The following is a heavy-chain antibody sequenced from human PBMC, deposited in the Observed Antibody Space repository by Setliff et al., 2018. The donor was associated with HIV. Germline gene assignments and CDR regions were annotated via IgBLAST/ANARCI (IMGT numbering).Heavy chain of an antibody. D-gene: IGHD6-6*01. CDR1: GFTFDDYT. J-gene: IGHJ4*02. CDR2: ISWDGGNT. Sequence: PGGSLRLSCAASGFTFDDYTMHWVRQAPGKGLEWVSIISWDGGNTYYADSVKGRFTISRDNSKNSLYLQMNSLRTEDTALYYCVKNIWGYSSSSVFDYWGQGTLVTVSS. V-gene: IGHV3-43*01. CDR3: VKNIWGYSSSSVFDY.